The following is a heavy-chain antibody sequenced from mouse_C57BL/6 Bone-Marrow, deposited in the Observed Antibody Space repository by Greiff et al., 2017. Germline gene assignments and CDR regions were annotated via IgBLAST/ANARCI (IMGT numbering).Heavy chain of an antibody. J-gene: IGHJ1*03. V-gene: IGHV1-55*01. CDR3: ARAETFITTVVDWYFDV. D-gene: IGHD1-1*01. Sequence: QVHVKQPGAELVKPGASVKMSCKASGYTFTSYWITWVKQRPGQGLEWIGDIYPGSGSTNYNEKFKSKATLTVDTSSSTAYMQLSSLTSEDSAVYYCARAETFITTVVDWYFDVWGTGTTVTVSS. CDR1: GYTFTSYW. CDR2: IYPGSGST.